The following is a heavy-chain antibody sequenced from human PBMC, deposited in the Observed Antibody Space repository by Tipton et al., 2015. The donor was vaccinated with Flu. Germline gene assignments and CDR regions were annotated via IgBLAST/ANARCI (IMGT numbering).Heavy chain of an antibody. CDR3: ARALASGEAS. V-gene: IGHV3-74*01. D-gene: IGHD2-15*01. J-gene: IGHJ5*02. Sequence: SLRLSCAASRFTFSTYWMHWVRQAPGKGLVWVSRISSDGGSTTYADSVKGRFSISRDNAKSSLYLQMNILRGEDTAFYYCARALASGEASWGQGTLVTVSS. CDR2: ISSDGGST. CDR1: RFTFSTYW.